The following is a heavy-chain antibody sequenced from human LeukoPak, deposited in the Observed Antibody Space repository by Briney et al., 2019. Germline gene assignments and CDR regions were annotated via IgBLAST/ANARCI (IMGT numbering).Heavy chain of an antibody. CDR1: GGSFSGYY. CDR2: INHSGST. CDR3: ARGFGKSSGHYGNWLDP. J-gene: IGHJ5*02. V-gene: IGHV4-34*01. Sequence: SETLSLTCAVYGGSFSGYYWSWIRQPPGKGLEWIGEINHSGSTNYNPSLKSRVTISVDTSKNQFSLKLISVTAADTAMYYCARGFGKSSGHYGNWLDPWGQGTLVTVSS. D-gene: IGHD3-22*01.